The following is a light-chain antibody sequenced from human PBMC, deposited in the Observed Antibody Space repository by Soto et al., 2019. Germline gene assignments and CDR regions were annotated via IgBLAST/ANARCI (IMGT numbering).Light chain of an antibody. CDR3: CSYAVRDTFYV. Sequence: QSVLTQPPSASGSPGQSVTISCTGTSSDVGAYNYVSWYQQHPGKAPRLVIYDVSKRPSGVPARFSGSKSGNTASLTISGLQADDEAEYFCCSYAVRDTFYVFGTGTKLTVL. CDR2: DVS. V-gene: IGLV2-11*01. CDR1: SSDVGAYNY. J-gene: IGLJ1*01.